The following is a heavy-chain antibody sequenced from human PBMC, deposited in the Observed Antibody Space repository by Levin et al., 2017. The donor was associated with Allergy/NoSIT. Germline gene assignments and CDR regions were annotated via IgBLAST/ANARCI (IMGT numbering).Heavy chain of an antibody. CDR1: GGSLSGYY. D-gene: IGHD2-15*01. Sequence: SETLSLTCAVYGGSLSGYYWSWIRQHPGKGLEWIAEINHSGGTNYNPSLKSRATISIDTSENQFFLRLNSVTAADTAVYFCARSREGYHPVDGFAIWGPGTVVTVSS. CDR3: ARSREGYHPVDGFAI. V-gene: IGHV4-34*01. CDR2: INHSGGT. J-gene: IGHJ3*02.